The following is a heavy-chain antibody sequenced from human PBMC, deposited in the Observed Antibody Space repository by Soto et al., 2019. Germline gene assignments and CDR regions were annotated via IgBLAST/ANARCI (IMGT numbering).Heavy chain of an antibody. J-gene: IGHJ4*02. CDR2: IYYSGST. D-gene: IGHD2-15*01. Sequence: PSETLSLTCTVSGGSISSGGYYWSWIRQHPGKGLEWIGYIYYSGSTYYNPSLKSRVTISVDTSKNQFSLKLSSVTAADTAVYYCAREGYCSGGSCYRGGVNYWGQGTLVTVSS. V-gene: IGHV4-31*03. CDR3: AREGYCSGGSCYRGGVNY. CDR1: GGSISSGGYY.